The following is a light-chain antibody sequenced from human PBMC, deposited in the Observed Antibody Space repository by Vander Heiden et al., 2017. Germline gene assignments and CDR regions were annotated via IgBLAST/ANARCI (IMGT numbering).Light chain of an antibody. J-gene: IGKJ2*01. V-gene: IGKV4-1*01. CDR1: QSVIYSTNNKNY. CDR3: HQYYSSPYT. Sequence: DLVIPQSPDSLAGALGEKATINCKNSQSVIYSTNNKNYLAWYQQKPGQPPKLLIYWASTRQAGVPDRCSGSGSGTDCTLTISSLQAEDVAVYSCHQYYSSPYTFGQGTKLEI. CDR2: WAS.